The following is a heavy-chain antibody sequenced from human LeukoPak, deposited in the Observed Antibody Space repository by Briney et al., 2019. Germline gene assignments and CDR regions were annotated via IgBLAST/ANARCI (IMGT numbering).Heavy chain of an antibody. Sequence: SETLSLTCAAYGGSFSGYYWSWIRQPPGKRLEWIGEINHSGSTNYNPSLKSRVTISVDTSKNQFSLKLSTVTAADTAVYYCARGEGRVATTKRYRHTNWFDPWGQGTLVTVSS. CDR3: ARGEGRVATTKRYRHTNWFDP. CDR1: GGSFSGYY. J-gene: IGHJ5*02. V-gene: IGHV4-34*01. D-gene: IGHD5-12*01. CDR2: INHSGST.